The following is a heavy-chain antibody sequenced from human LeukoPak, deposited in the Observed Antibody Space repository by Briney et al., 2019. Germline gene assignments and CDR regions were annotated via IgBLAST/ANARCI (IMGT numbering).Heavy chain of an antibody. D-gene: IGHD3-10*01. CDR1: GGSISSYY. J-gene: IGHJ6*02. CDR2: IYTSGST. V-gene: IGHV4-4*07. CDR3: ARCTYYYGSGSYYYGMDV. Sequence: PSETLSLTCTVSGGSISSYYWSWIRQPAGKGLEWIGRIYTSGSTNYNPSLKSRVTMSVDTSKNQFSLKLSSVTAADTAVYYCARCTYYYGSGSYYYGMDVWGQGTTVTASS.